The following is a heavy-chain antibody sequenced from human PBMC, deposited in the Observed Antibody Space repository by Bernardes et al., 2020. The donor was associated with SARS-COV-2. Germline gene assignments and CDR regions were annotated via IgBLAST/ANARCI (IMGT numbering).Heavy chain of an antibody. V-gene: IGHV1-3*01. Sequence: ASVKVSCKASGYIFTKYALPWVRQAPGQRPEWMGWINAGTGNTKYAPKFQGRATITRDTSASTAYMELTTLTSEDTAVYYCARGFCNSGCFFESWGQGTQVTVSS. J-gene: IGHJ4*02. CDR3: ARGFCNSGCFFES. CDR2: INAGTGNT. CDR1: GYIFTKYA. D-gene: IGHD6-19*01.